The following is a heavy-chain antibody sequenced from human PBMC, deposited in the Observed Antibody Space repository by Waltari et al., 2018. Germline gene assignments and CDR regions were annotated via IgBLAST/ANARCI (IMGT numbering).Heavy chain of an antibody. CDR1: GGSISSHY. Sequence: QVQLQESGPGLVKPSETLSLTCTVSGGSISSHYWSWIRQPPGKGLEWIGYIYYSGSTNYNPSLKSRVTISVDTSKNQFSLKLSSVTAADTAVYYCARGSGGSCYNCYYYYGMDVWGQGTTVTVSS. D-gene: IGHD2-15*01. CDR3: ARGSGGSCYNCYYYYGMDV. V-gene: IGHV4-59*11. CDR2: IYYSGST. J-gene: IGHJ6*02.